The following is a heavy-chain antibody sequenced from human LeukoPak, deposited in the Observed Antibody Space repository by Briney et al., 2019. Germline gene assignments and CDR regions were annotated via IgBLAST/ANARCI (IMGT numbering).Heavy chain of an antibody. J-gene: IGHJ4*02. CDR3: ARQTGSGLFILP. CDR2: IYYSGNT. Sequence: PSETLSLTCTVSGVSVSSSNSYWGWIRQPPGKGLEWIGSIYYSGNTYYNASLKSQVSISIDTSKNRFSLKLTSVTAADTAVYYCARQTGSGLFILPGGQGTLVTVSS. D-gene: IGHD3/OR15-3a*01. V-gene: IGHV4-39*01. CDR1: GVSVSSSNSY.